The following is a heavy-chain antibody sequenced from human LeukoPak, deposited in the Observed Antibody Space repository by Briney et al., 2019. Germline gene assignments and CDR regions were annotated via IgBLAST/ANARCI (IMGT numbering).Heavy chain of an antibody. V-gene: IGHV3-21*01. CDR3: ARDSRIQLWFPNWFDP. J-gene: IGHJ5*02. CDR2: ISSSSSYI. CDR1: GFTFTIYS. Sequence: GGSLRLSCAASGFTFTIYSMNWVRQAPGKGLEWVSSISSSSSYIYYADSVKGRFTISRDNAKNSLYLQMNSLRAEDTAVYYCARDSRIQLWFPNWFDPWGQGTLVTVSS. D-gene: IGHD5-18*01.